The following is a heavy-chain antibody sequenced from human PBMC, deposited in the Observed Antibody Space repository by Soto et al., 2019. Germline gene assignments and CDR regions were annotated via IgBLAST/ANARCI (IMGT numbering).Heavy chain of an antibody. CDR2: ISWNSGSI. D-gene: IGHD5-12*01. CDR1: GFTFDDYA. V-gene: IGHV3-9*01. Sequence: GGSLRLSCAASGFTFDDYAMHWVRQAPGKGLEWVSGISWNSGSIGYADSVKGRFTISRDNAKNSLYLQMNSLRAEDTALYYCAKDIHLGDSGYGTGAFDIWGQGTMVTVSS. CDR3: AKDIHLGDSGYGTGAFDI. J-gene: IGHJ3*02.